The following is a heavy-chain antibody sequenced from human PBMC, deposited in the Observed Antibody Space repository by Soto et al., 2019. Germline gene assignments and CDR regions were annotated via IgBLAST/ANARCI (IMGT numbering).Heavy chain of an antibody. D-gene: IGHD3-10*01. Sequence: GESLKISCKGSGYSFTSYWISWVRQMPGKGLEWMGRTDPSDSYTNYSPSFQGHVTISADKSISTAYLQWRSLKASDTAMYYCASPELSYYYYGMDVWGQGTTVTVSS. CDR2: TDPSDSYT. CDR3: ASPELSYYYYGMDV. CDR1: GYSFTSYW. V-gene: IGHV5-10-1*01. J-gene: IGHJ6*02.